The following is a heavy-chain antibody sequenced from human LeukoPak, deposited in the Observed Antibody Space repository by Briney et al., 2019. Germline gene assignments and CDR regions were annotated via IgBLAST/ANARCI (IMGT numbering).Heavy chain of an antibody. Sequence: GASVKVSCKASGGTFSSYAISWVRQAPGQGLEWMGGIIPIFGTANYAQKFQGRVTITADESTSTAYMELSSLRSEDTAVYYCARVASPLFYSSRPGPNWFDPWGQGTLVTVSS. CDR3: ARVASPLFYSSRPGPNWFDP. CDR2: IIPIFGTA. V-gene: IGHV1-69*13. J-gene: IGHJ5*02. CDR1: GGTFSSYA. D-gene: IGHD4-11*01.